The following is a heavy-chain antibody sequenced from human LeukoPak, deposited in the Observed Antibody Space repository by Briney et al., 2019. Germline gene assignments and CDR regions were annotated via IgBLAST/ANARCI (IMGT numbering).Heavy chain of an antibody. CDR2: IRSKAYGGTT. J-gene: IGHJ6*02. Sequence: PGGSLRLSCAASGFTFSDHYMDWVRQAPGKGLEWVGFIRSKAYGGTTEYAASVKGRFTISRDDSKSIAYLQMNSLKTEDTAVYYCTRGRGSRNRGGSGSYHTLTYYYYYGMDVWGQGTTVTVSS. CDR1: GFTFSDHY. D-gene: IGHD3-10*01. CDR3: TRGRGSRNRGGSGSYHTLTYYYYYGMDV. V-gene: IGHV3-49*04.